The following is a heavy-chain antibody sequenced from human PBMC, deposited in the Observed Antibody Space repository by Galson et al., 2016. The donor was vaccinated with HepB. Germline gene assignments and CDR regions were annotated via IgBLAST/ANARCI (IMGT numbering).Heavy chain of an antibody. Sequence: SVKVSCKASGYTFTRYGLTWVRQAPGQGPEWMGWISGYNGNTKYAEKFQGRVSMTTDTATSTAYMELRTLRSDDTAVYYCARDYLDSGSKYFFDNWGQGTLVTVSS. CDR3: ARDYLDSGSKYFFDN. V-gene: IGHV1-18*01. CDR1: GYTFTRYG. J-gene: IGHJ4*02. D-gene: IGHD3-10*01. CDR2: ISGYNGNT.